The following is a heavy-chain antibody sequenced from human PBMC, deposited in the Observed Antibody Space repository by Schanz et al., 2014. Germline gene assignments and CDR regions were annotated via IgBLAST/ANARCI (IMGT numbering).Heavy chain of an antibody. CDR1: GFTFRTYA. CDR2: ISYDGNNK. CDR3: AKAWRSGSQIDAFDI. Sequence: QVQLVESGGGVVQPGRSLRLSCEASGFTFRTYAMHWVRQAPGKGLEWVAVISYDGNNKYSPDSVKGRFTISRDNSKNTLYLQMNSLRAEDTALYYCAKAWRSGSQIDAFDIWGRGTMVTVSS. J-gene: IGHJ3*02. D-gene: IGHD3-10*01. V-gene: IGHV3-30*04.